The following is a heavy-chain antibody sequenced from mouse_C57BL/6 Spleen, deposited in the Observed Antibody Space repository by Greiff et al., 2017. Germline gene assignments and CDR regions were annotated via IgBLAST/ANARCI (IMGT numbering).Heavy chain of an antibody. CDR1: GYAFSSSW. CDR2: IYAGDGAT. V-gene: IGHV1-82*01. Sequence: QVQLQQSGPELVKPGASVKISCKASGYAFSSSWMNWVKQRPGKGLEWIGRIYAGDGATNYNGKFKGKATLTADKSSSTAYMQRSSLTSEDSAVYFCARPDWDEGYWGQGTTLTVSS. CDR3: ARPDWDEGY. J-gene: IGHJ2*01. D-gene: IGHD4-1*01.